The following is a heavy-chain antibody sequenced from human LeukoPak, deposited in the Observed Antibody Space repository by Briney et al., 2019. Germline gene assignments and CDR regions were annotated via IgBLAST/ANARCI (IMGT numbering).Heavy chain of an antibody. D-gene: IGHD1-7*01. Sequence: GGSLRLSCAASGFTFSDYYMSWIRQAPGKGLEWVANIKQDGSEKYYVNSVKGRFTISRDNAKNSLYLQMNSLRAEDTAIYYCAREDDWNYEDYWGQGTLVTVSS. CDR2: IKQDGSEK. CDR1: GFTFSDYY. V-gene: IGHV3-7*01. J-gene: IGHJ4*02. CDR3: AREDDWNYEDY.